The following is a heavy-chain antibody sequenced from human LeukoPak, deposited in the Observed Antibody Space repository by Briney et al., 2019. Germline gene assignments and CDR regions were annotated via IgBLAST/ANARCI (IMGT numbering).Heavy chain of an antibody. CDR2: IRYDGGKT. CDR1: GFSFTNYG. D-gene: IGHD3-3*01. CDR3: AGGFLEWSYAFDI. J-gene: IGHJ3*02. Sequence: PGGSLRLSCAASGFSFTNYGMHWVRQAPGKGLEWVAFIRYDGGKTHYVDSVKGRFTVSRGNSNKTLYLQMNGLRAEDTAVYYCAGGFLEWSYAFDIWGQGTMVTVSS. V-gene: IGHV3-30*02.